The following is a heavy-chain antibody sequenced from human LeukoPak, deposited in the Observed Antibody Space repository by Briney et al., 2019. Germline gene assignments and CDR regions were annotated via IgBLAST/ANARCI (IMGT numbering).Heavy chain of an antibody. CDR3: ARGQQDDFWSGYYNWFDP. CDR2: INHNGST. V-gene: IGHV4-34*01. CDR1: GGSFSGYY. D-gene: IGHD3-3*01. Sequence: SETLSLTCAVYGGSFSGYYWSWIRQPPGKGLEWIGEINHNGSTNYNPSLKSRVTISVDTSKNQFSLKLSSVTAADTAVYYCARGQQDDFWSGYYNWFDPWGQGTLVTVSS. J-gene: IGHJ5*02.